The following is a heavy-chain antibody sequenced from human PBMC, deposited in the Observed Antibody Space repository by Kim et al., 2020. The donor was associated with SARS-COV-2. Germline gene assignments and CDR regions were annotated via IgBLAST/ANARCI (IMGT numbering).Heavy chain of an antibody. D-gene: IGHD1-26*01. CDR3: ARGPSLLGATNFDY. V-gene: IGHV1-46*01. Sequence: AQKFQGRVPMTRGTSTSTVYMELSSLRSEDTAVYYCARGPSLLGATNFDYWGQGTLVTVSS. J-gene: IGHJ4*02.